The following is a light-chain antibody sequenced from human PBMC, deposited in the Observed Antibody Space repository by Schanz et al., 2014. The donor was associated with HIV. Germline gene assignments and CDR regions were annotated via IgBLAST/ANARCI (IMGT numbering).Light chain of an antibody. CDR3: QQYGSSPPLT. CDR2: GAS. CDR1: QSVSSTY. J-gene: IGKJ4*01. Sequence: EIVLTQSPGTLSLSPGDRATLSCRASQSVSSTYLAWYRQKPGQAPSLVMYGASSRATGIPDRFSGSGSGKDFTLTISRLEPEDFAVYYCQQYGSSPPLTFGGGTKVEIK. V-gene: IGKV3-20*01.